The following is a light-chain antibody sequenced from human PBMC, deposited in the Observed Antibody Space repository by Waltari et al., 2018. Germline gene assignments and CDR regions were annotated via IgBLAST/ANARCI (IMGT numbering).Light chain of an antibody. J-gene: IGKJ5*01. Sequence: DIQMTQSPSYLSASVGDRVTITCRASQSISSYLNWYQQKPEKAPKLLIYAASSLQSGVPSRFSGSGSGTDFTLTISSLQPEDFATYYCQQSYSTLITFGQGTRLEIK. CDR2: AAS. V-gene: IGKV1-39*01. CDR3: QQSYSTLIT. CDR1: QSISSY.